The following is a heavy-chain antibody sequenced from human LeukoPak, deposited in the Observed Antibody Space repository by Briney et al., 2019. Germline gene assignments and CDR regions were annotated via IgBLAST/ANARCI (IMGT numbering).Heavy chain of an antibody. D-gene: IGHD1-26*01. CDR2: IYYSGST. CDR1: GGSIRSSSYY. CDR3: AGSSGSYYEIDY. V-gene: IGHV4-39*01. Sequence: SETLSLTCTVSGGSIRSSSYYWDWIRQPPGKGLEWIGSIYYSGSTYYNSSLKSRVSISVDTSKNQFSLKLSSVTAADTAVYYCAGSSGSYYEIDYWGQGTLVTVSS. J-gene: IGHJ4*02.